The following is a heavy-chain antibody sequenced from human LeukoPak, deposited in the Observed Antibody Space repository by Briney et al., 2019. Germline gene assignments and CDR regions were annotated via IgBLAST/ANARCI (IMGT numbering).Heavy chain of an antibody. CDR1: GFTFSSYW. Sequence: GGSLRLSCAASGFTFSSYWMHWVRQAPGKGLEWVSYISSSSSYTNYADSVKGRFTISRDNAKNSLYLQMNSLRAEDTAVYYCARVFQGIAGPFDYWGQGTLVTVSS. CDR2: ISSSSSYT. J-gene: IGHJ4*02. V-gene: IGHV3-11*05. CDR3: ARVFQGIAGPFDY. D-gene: IGHD6-13*01.